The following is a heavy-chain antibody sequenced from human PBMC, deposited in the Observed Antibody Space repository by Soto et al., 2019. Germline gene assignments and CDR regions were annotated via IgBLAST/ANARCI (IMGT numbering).Heavy chain of an antibody. V-gene: IGHV4-34*02. CDR3: ARAERFPRSWFDP. J-gene: IGHJ5*02. CDR2: VNHSGEA. Sequence: QVELQQWGAGLLKPSETLSLTCGVYGGSFRNYYWIWVRQPPGKGLEWIGEVNHSGEATYNPSLQSRVSISLDTSNNHFSLKMTSVTAADTAIYFGARAERFPRSWFDPWGQGPQVTVSS. CDR1: GGSFRNYY. D-gene: IGHD3-10*01.